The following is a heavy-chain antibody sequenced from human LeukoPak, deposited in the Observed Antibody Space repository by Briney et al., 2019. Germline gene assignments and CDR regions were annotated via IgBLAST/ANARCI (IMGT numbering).Heavy chain of an antibody. D-gene: IGHD5-18*01. CDR1: GYTLTELS. CDR3: ATTSLSYSYGNRWYYYGMDV. V-gene: IGHV1-24*01. J-gene: IGHJ6*02. Sequence: GASVKVSCKVSGYTLTELSMHWVRQAPGKGLEWMGGFDPEDGETIYAQKFQGRVTMTEDTSTDTAYMELSSLRSEDTAVYYCATTSLSYSYGNRWYYYGMDVWGQGTTVTVSS. CDR2: FDPEDGET.